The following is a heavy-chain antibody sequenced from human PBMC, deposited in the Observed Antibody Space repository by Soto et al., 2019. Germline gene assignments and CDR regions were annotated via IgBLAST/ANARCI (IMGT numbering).Heavy chain of an antibody. CDR1: GGSVNNADYF. V-gene: IGHV4-31*03. CDR3: ARDADYGGSGGGMDV. D-gene: IGHD4-17*01. Sequence: QVRLEESGPGLVKPSETLSLICSVSGGSVNNADYFWSWIRHHPENGLEWFGYIYYSGSTRYNPSFKTRATLSIDTSKNQFSLRLNSVTVADTAVYFCARDADYGGSGGGMDVWGRGNTVTVSS. J-gene: IGHJ6*02. CDR2: IYYSGST.